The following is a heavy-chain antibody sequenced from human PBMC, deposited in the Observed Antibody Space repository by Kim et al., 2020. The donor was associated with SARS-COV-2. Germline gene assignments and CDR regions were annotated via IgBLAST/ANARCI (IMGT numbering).Heavy chain of an antibody. V-gene: IGHV4-39*07. Sequence: YLKGRVTISVDTSKNQFSLKLSSVTAADTAVYYCARGTYKNYGDLYTMDVWGQGTTVTVSS. CDR3: ARGTYKNYGDLYTMDV. J-gene: IGHJ6*02. D-gene: IGHD4-17*01.